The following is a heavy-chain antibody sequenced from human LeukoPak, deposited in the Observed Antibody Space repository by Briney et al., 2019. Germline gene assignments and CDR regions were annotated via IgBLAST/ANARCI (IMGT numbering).Heavy chain of an antibody. CDR2: IYTSGST. CDR1: GGPISSYY. V-gene: IGHV4-4*07. Sequence: SETLSLTCTVSGGPISSYYWSWIRQPAGKGLEWIGRIYTSGSTNYNPSLKRRVTMSVDTSKNQFSLQLNSVTPEDTAVYYCASLGGSGSYHASWGQGTLVTVSS. D-gene: IGHD3-10*01. J-gene: IGHJ5*02. CDR3: ASLGGSGSYHAS.